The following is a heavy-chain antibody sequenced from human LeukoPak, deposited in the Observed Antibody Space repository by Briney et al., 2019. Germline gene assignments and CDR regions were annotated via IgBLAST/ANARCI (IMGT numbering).Heavy chain of an antibody. J-gene: IGHJ4*02. Sequence: TGGYLRLYCAASGFTFSSYAMSWVRQAPGKGLEWVSAISGSGGSTYYADSVKGRFTISRDNSKNTLYLQMNSLRAEDTAVYYCAKRDYYGSGSYYNWGGFDYWGQGTLVTVSS. D-gene: IGHD3-10*01. CDR2: ISGSGGST. CDR3: AKRDYYGSGSYYNWGGFDY. V-gene: IGHV3-23*01. CDR1: GFTFSSYA.